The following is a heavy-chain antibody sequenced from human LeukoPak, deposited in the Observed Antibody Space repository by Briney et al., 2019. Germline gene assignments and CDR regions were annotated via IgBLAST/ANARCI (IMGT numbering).Heavy chain of an antibody. Sequence: PGGSLRLSCVASDFTFNNYAMSWVRQAPGKGLEWVANIKQDGSEKYYVDSVKGRFTISRDNAKNSLYLQMNSLRAEDTAVYYCARDLNYYGSGSHDYWGQGTLVTVSS. D-gene: IGHD3-10*01. CDR1: DFTFNNYA. CDR2: IKQDGSEK. J-gene: IGHJ4*02. V-gene: IGHV3-7*03. CDR3: ARDLNYYGSGSHDY.